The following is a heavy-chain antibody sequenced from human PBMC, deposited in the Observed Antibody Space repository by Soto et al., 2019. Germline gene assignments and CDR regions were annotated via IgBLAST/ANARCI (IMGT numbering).Heavy chain of an antibody. J-gene: IGHJ4*02. D-gene: IGHD1-7*01. V-gene: IGHV1-18*01. CDR3: ALVAPPELD. CDR2: ISAYNGNT. Sequence: QVQLVQSGAEVKKPGASVKVSCKASGYTFTTYHISWVRQAPGQGLEWMGWISAYNGNTNYAQKLQGRVTMTTDTYSSTAYMELRSLRPADTAVYYCALVAPPELDWGQGTLVTVSS. CDR1: GYTFTTYH.